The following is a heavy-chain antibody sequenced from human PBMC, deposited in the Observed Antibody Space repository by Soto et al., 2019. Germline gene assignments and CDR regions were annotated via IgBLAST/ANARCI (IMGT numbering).Heavy chain of an antibody. Sequence: QVQLVQSGAEVKKPGSSVKVSCKASGGTLSSYAISWVRQAPGQGLEWMGGFIPVLGTANYAHKFRGTITLTAATSTRTAQPEPSALRSEATPVYYCAGEGARSQLLPPLLAYGMDIWGQGTRATAS. CDR2: FIPVLGTA. J-gene: IGHJ6*02. V-gene: IGHV1-69*06. CDR1: GGTLSSYA. CDR3: AGEGARSQLLPPLLAYGMDI. D-gene: IGHD2-2*01.